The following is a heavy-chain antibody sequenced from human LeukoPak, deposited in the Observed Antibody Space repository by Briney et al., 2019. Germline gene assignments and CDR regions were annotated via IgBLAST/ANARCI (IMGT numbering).Heavy chain of an antibody. Sequence: GGSLRLSCAASGFTFSSYAMSWVRQAPAKGLEWVSAISGSGGSTYYADSVKGRFTISRDNSKNTLYLQMNSLRAEDTAVYYCAKGSDYYDSSGVFDYWGQGTLVTVSS. CDR1: GFTFSSYA. V-gene: IGHV3-23*01. CDR3: AKGSDYYDSSGVFDY. CDR2: ISGSGGST. J-gene: IGHJ4*02. D-gene: IGHD3-22*01.